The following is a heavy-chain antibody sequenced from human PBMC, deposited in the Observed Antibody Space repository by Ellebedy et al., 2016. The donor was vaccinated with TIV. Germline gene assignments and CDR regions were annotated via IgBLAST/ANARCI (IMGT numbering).Heavy chain of an antibody. V-gene: IGHV3-23*01. Sequence: PGGSLRLSCAVSGLTFSSHGMSWVRQAPGKGLEWVSGLTASGDSTYYADSVKGRFTISRDNSKITLYLQMNSLRVEATAVYYGVVTGWRGGTIVPFTYWGQGSLVTVSS. CDR2: LTASGDST. J-gene: IGHJ4*02. CDR1: GLTFSSHG. D-gene: IGHD2-21*02. CDR3: VVTGWRGGTIVPFTY.